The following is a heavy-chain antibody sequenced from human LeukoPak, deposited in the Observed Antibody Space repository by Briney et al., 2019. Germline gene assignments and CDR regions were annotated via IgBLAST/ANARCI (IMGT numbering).Heavy chain of an antibody. CDR1: GGTFSSYA. J-gene: IGHJ4*02. CDR2: IIPILGIA. Sequence: SVKVSCKASGGTFSSYAISWVRQAPGQGLEWMGRIIPILGIANYAQKFQGRVTITADKSTSTAYMELRSLRSDDTAVYYCARDSRGDYWGQGTLVTVSS. V-gene: IGHV1-69*04. CDR3: ARDSRGDY.